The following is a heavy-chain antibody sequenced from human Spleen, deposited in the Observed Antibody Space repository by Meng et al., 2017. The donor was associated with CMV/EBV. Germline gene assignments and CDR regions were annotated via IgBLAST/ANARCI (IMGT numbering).Heavy chain of an antibody. Sequence: ASVKVSCKASGYIFTGYYMFWVRQAPGQGLKWMGWINSNSGGTNYAQKFQGRVTMTRDTSISTAYMELSGLTSDDTAMYYCAGGGSAWHEILHWGQGTLVTVSS. CDR2: INSNSGGT. CDR1: GYIFTGYY. CDR3: AGGGSAWHEILH. J-gene: IGHJ4*02. D-gene: IGHD6-19*01. V-gene: IGHV1-2*02.